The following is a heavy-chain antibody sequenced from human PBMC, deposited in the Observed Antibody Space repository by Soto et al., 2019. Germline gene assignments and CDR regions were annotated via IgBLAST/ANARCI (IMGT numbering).Heavy chain of an antibody. CDR1: GYTFTSYD. CDR3: ARERSGTPDY. D-gene: IGHD1-1*01. Sequence: QVQLVQSGAEVKKPGASVKVSCKASGYTFTSYDINWVRQATGQGLEWMGWMNPNSGNTGYAQKFQGRVTRIRYTSISTAYMELSSLKSQEPAVYYCARERSGTPDYWGQGTLVTVSS. V-gene: IGHV1-8*01. J-gene: IGHJ4*02. CDR2: MNPNSGNT.